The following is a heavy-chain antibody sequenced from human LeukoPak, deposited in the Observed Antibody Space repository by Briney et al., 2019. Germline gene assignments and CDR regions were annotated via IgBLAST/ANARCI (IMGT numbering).Heavy chain of an antibody. D-gene: IGHD6-13*01. J-gene: IGHJ2*01. CDR2: ISSNGGST. CDR3: AKGSSSWYWYFDL. CDR1: GFTFRSYA. V-gene: IGHV3-64*01. Sequence: GSLRLSCAASGFTFRSYAMHWVRQAPGKGLEYVSGISSNGGSTYYENSVKGRFTISRDNSKNTLNLQMGSLRAEDMAVYYCAKGSSSWYWYFDLWGRGTLVTVSS.